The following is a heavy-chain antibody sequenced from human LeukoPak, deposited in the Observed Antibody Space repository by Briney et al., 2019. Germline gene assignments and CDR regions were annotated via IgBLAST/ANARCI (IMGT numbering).Heavy chain of an antibody. CDR1: GFSFDNRA. V-gene: IGHV3-23*01. D-gene: IGHD6-13*01. CDR3: AKVAHSSSWYYFDY. CDR2: ITGSGTTT. J-gene: IGHJ4*02. Sequence: GGSLRLSCAASGFSFDNRAMSWLRQAPGKGLEWVSTITGSGTTTYYADSVKGRFTISRDISKNTLYLQMNSLRAEDTAVYYCAKVAHSSSWYYFDYWGQGTLVTVSS.